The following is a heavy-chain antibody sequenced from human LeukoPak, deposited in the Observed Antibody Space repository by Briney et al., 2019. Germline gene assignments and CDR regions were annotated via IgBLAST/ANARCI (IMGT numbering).Heavy chain of an antibody. Sequence: GGSLRLSRAGSGFTFSRYGMHWVRQAPGKGLEWVAGIQYDGSKTYYGDSVKGRFSISRDNSRNTLYLQMSSLRAEDTAVYSCAREDTDNWYGKLDYWGQGTLVTVSS. J-gene: IGHJ4*02. V-gene: IGHV3-33*01. D-gene: IGHD1-1*01. CDR2: IQYDGSKT. CDR3: AREDTDNWYGKLDY. CDR1: GFTFSRYG.